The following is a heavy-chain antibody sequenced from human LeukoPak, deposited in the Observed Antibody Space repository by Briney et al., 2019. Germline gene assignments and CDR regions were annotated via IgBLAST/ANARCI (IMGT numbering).Heavy chain of an antibody. CDR3: AREYGDYTTGEDYFDY. D-gene: IGHD4-17*01. Sequence: PSETLSLTCTVSGGSISSSSYYWSWIRQHPGKGLEWIGYIYYSGSTYYNPSLKSRVTISVDTSKNQFSLKLSSVTAADTAVYYCAREYGDYTTGEDYFDYWGQGTLVTVSS. CDR1: GGSISSSSYY. V-gene: IGHV4-31*03. CDR2: IYYSGST. J-gene: IGHJ4*02.